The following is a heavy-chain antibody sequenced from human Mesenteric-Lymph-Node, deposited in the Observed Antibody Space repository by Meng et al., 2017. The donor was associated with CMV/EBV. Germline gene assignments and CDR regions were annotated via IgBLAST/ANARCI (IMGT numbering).Heavy chain of an antibody. J-gene: IGHJ4*02. D-gene: IGHD6-19*01. CDR1: GGSMSGYY. CDR3: ARESSYSSGWYLGYYFDY. Sequence: SETLSLTCTVSGGSMSGYYWNWIRQPPGKGLEWIGYVYYSGSTNYNPSLKSRVTISVDTSKNLFSLKLSSVTAADTAVYYCARESSYSSGWYLGYYFDYWGQGTLVTVSS. CDR2: VYYSGST. V-gene: IGHV4-59*01.